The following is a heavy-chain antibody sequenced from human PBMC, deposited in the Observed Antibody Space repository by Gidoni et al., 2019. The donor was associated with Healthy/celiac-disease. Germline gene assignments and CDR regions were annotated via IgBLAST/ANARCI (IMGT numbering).Heavy chain of an antibody. Sequence: EVQLVESGGGVVQPGGSLILSCAASVFTFDDYAMHWVRQAPGKGLEWVSIMSGDGGSTYYADSVKGRFTISRDNSKNSLYLQMNSLRTEDTALYYCAKSSTNWYFDLWGRGTLVTVSS. CDR2: MSGDGGST. V-gene: IGHV3-43*02. J-gene: IGHJ2*01. CDR1: VFTFDDYA. CDR3: AKSSTNWYFDL. D-gene: IGHD1-1*01.